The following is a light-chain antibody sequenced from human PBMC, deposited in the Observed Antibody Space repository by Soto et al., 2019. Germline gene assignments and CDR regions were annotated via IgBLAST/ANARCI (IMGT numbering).Light chain of an antibody. CDR1: QSVSSNF. CDR2: AAS. V-gene: IGKV3-20*01. CDR3: QQYGSSPFN. J-gene: IGKJ3*01. Sequence: EMVLTQSPGTLSLSPGEGATLSCRASQSVSSNFLAWYQQKPGQAPRLLIYAASSRATGISDRFSGSGSETDFTFTIRRLEPADFAMYYCQQYGSSPFNFGPGTKVDLK.